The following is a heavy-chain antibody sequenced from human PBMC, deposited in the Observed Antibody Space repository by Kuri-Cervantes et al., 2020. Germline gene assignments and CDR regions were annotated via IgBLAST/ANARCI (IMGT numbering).Heavy chain of an antibody. CDR3: ARSDYYDSSGLSPSMDV. V-gene: IGHV3-74*01. CDR2: ISSDGSST. D-gene: IGHD3-22*01. J-gene: IGHJ6*02. Sequence: GESLKISCAASGFTFSSYWMHWVRQAPGKGLVWVSRISSDGSSTRYADSVKGRFSISRDNATNTLYLHMNSLRAEDTAVYYCARSDYYDSSGLSPSMDVWGRGTTVTVSS. CDR1: GFTFSSYW.